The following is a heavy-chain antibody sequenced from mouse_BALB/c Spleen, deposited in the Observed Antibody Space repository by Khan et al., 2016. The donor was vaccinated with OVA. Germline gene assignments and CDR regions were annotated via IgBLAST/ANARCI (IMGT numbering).Heavy chain of an antibody. CDR1: GYTFSTYW. J-gene: IGHJ2*01. D-gene: IGHD1-1*01. V-gene: IGHV1-7*01. CDR3: TRLGSYYVSTFVF. CDR2: FNPSTDYA. Sequence: QVQLQQSGAELAKPGASVKMSCKASGYTFSTYWMHWVKQRPGQGLEWIGYFNPSTDYADFNQKLKDKSTLTADKSSSTAFMQLSSLTSEDSAGCYCTRLGSYYVSTFVFWGQGTTLTVSS.